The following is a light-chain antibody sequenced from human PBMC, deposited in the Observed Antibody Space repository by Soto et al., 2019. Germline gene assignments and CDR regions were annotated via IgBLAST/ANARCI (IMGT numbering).Light chain of an antibody. Sequence: EIVLTQSPGTLSLSPGERATLSCRAIQSVSSSYLAWYQQKPGQAPRLLIYGASTRATGIPARFSGSGSGTEFTLTIGSLQSEDFAVYYCQQYNNWPPITFGQGTRLEN. CDR2: GAS. V-gene: IGKV3-15*01. J-gene: IGKJ5*01. CDR1: QSVSSSY. CDR3: QQYNNWPPIT.